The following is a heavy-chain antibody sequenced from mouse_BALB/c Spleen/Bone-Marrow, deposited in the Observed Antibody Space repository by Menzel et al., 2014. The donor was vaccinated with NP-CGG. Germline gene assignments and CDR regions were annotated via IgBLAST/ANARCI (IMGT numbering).Heavy chain of an antibody. CDR1: GYSITSDYA. V-gene: IGHV3-2*02. J-gene: IGHJ1*01. Sequence: VQLQQSGPGLVKPSQFLSLTCTVTGYSITSDYAWNWIRQFPGNELEWMGYISYSGSTSYNPSPKSRISITRDTSKNQFFLQLNSVTTEDTATYYCARSRFYGNWYFDVWGAGTTVTVSS. D-gene: IGHD2-1*01. CDR3: ARSRFYGNWYFDV. CDR2: ISYSGST.